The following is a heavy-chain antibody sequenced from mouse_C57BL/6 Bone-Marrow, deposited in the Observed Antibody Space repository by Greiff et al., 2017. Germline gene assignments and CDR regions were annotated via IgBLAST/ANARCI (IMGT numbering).Heavy chain of an antibody. CDR2: IYPGSGST. D-gene: IGHD2-5*01. CDR3: ARPYYSNYWYFDV. J-gene: IGHJ1*03. V-gene: IGHV1-55*01. CDR1: GYTFTSYW. Sequence: LKPGAELVEPGASAKMSCKASGYTFTSYWITWVKQRPGQGLEWIGDIYPGSGSTNNNEKFKSKATLTVDTSSSTAYMQLSSLTSEDSAVYYCARPYYSNYWYFDVWGTGTTVTVSS.